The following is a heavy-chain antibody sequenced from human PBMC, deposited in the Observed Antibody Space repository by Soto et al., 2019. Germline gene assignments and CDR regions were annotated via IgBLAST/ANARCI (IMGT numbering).Heavy chain of an antibody. CDR1: GFTFRKYA. D-gene: IGHD2-8*01. V-gene: IGHV3-23*01. CDR3: AKDGGVSARFFDT. CDR2: ISDSDDDT. J-gene: IGHJ4*02. Sequence: EVQLLESGGGLGQPGGSLRLSCTASGFTFRKYAMSWVRQAPGKGLEWISGISDSDDDTYYADSVRGRFTISRDNSKNTVYLQMNCLRGDDTAVYYCAKDGGVSARFFDTWGQGTLVTVSS.